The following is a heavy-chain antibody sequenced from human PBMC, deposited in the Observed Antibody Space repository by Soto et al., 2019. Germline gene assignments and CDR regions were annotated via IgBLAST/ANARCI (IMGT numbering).Heavy chain of an antibody. D-gene: IGHD6-6*01. CDR3: SQRVSSRGSFDY. CDR1: GFSLTTGGVS. Sequence: QITLKESGPTLVKPTQTLTLTCTFSGFSLTTGGVSVGWIRQSPGKALEWLASINWNDDKRYSPSLKSRVTITKDNSKKQVVLTMTNVDPVDTATYFCSQRVSSRGSFDYWGQGTLVTVSS. V-gene: IGHV2-5*01. J-gene: IGHJ4*02. CDR2: INWNDDK.